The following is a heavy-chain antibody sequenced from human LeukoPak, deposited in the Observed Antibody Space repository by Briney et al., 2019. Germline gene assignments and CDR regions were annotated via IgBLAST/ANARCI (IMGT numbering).Heavy chain of an antibody. CDR3: ATGFRGDFWSGLVDY. J-gene: IGHJ4*02. V-gene: IGHV1-24*01. D-gene: IGHD3-3*01. Sequence: ASVKVSCKVSGYTLTELSMHWVRQAPGKGLEWMGGFDPEDGETIYAQKFQGRVTMTEDTSTDTAYMELSSLRSEDTAVYYCATGFRGDFWSGLVDYWGQGTLVTVSS. CDR1: GYTLTELS. CDR2: FDPEDGET.